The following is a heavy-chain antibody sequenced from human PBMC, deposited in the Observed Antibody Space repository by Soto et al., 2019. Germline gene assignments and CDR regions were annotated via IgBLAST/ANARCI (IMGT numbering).Heavy chain of an antibody. CDR3: ARDYRTAVAGNDYYYGMDV. J-gene: IGHJ6*02. Sequence: PSETLSLTCAISGAPITWGDYSWNWIRQPPGKGLEWIGYIFHGGSTYYNPSLRSRVTISVDRSRTQFSLKMSSVTAADTAVYYCARDYRTAVAGNDYYYGMDVWGQGTTVTVSS. CDR2: IFHGGST. V-gene: IGHV4-30-2*01. CDR1: GAPITWGDYS. D-gene: IGHD6-19*01.